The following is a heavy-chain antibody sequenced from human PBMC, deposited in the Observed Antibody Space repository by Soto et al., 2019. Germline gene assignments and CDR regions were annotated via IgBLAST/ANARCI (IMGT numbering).Heavy chain of an antibody. J-gene: IGHJ3*02. CDR1: GFTFTSSA. CDR3: AAHGSYANDAFAI. D-gene: IGHD1-26*01. CDR2: IVVGSGNT. V-gene: IGHV1-58*01. Sequence: GASVKVSCKASGFTFTSSALEWGRQARGQRLEWIGWIVVGSGNTNYAQKFQERVTITRDMSTSTAYMELSSLRSEDTAVYYCAAHGSYANDAFAIWGQGTMVTVSS.